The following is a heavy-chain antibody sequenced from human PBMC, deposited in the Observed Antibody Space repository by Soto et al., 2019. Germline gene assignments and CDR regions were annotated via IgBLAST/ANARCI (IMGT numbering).Heavy chain of an antibody. J-gene: IGHJ4*02. CDR3: ARLGGYYQAFDS. D-gene: IGHD3-22*01. Sequence: SETLSLTCTVSGGSISPYYWSWLRQPPGKGLEWIGYIYYSGSTTYNPSLKSRVNISVDTSQNQFSLNLSSVTAADTAVYYCARLGGYYQAFDSWGQGTLVTVSS. CDR2: IYYSGST. CDR1: GGSISPYY. V-gene: IGHV4-59*08.